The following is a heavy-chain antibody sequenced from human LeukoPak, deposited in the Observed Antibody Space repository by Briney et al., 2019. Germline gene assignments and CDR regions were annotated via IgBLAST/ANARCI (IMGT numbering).Heavy chain of an antibody. CDR3: ARVSDTSMVTPDFDC. D-gene: IGHD5-18*01. CDR2: VSSSNGDT. Sequence: ASVKVSCKTSGYNFNRYTITWVRQAPGQGLEWMGWVSSSNGDTKYSEKFQGRVTMTTETVTKTAYMELRRLRAGDTAMYFCARVSDTSMVTPDFDCWGQGTLVTASS. J-gene: IGHJ4*02. CDR1: GYNFNRYT. V-gene: IGHV1-18*01.